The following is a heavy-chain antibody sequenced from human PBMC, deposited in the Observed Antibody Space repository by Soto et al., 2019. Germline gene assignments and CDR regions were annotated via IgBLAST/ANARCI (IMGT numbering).Heavy chain of an antibody. CDR1: NFSFTYAW. V-gene: IGHV3-15*01. J-gene: IGHJ4*02. Sequence: GGTLRLSCTTSNFSFTYAWMSCVRQAPGKGLEWVGRIKATAYGATTDYAAPVIGRFSISRDDSRNTLYLQMNRLKTEDTARYYCTTDDSSGYFFHYWRQGTLVTVSS. D-gene: IGHD3-22*01. CDR2: IKATAYGATT. CDR3: TTDDSSGYFFHY.